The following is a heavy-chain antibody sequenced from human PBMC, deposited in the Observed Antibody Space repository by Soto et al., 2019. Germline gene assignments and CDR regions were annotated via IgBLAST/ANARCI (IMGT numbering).Heavy chain of an antibody. V-gene: IGHV3-74*01. CDR1: GFTFSSYW. CDR2: IHSDGSST. Sequence: GGSLRLSCAASGFTFSSYWMHWVRQAPGKGLVWVSRIHSDGSSTSYADSVKGRFTISRDNAKNTLYLQMNSLRAEDTAVYYCARHPDGGSGSGYFDYWGQGTLVTVSS. J-gene: IGHJ4*02. CDR3: ARHPDGGSGSGYFDY. D-gene: IGHD3-10*01.